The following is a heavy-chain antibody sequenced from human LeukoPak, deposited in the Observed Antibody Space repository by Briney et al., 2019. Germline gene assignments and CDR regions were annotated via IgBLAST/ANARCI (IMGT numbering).Heavy chain of an antibody. Sequence: ASVKVSCKASGYTFTGYYMHWVRQAPGQGLEWMGRINPNSGGTNYAQKFQGRVTMTRDTSISTAYMELSRLRSDDTAAYYCAREPYDSSGYYSHFDYWGQGTLVTVSS. J-gene: IGHJ4*02. D-gene: IGHD3-22*01. CDR1: GYTFTGYY. CDR3: AREPYDSSGYYSHFDY. CDR2: INPNSGGT. V-gene: IGHV1-2*06.